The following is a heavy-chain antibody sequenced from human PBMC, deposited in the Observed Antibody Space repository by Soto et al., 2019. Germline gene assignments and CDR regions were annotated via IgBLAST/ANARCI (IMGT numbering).Heavy chain of an antibody. CDR2: INHSGST. V-gene: IGHV4-34*01. CDR3: ASSTVVINY. Sequence: GSLRLSCAVYGGSFSGYYWSWIRQPPGKGLEWIGEINHSGSTNYNPSLKSRVTISVDTSKNQFSLKLSSVTAADTAVYYCASSTVVINYWGQGTLVTVSS. D-gene: IGHD3-22*01. CDR1: GGSFSGYY. J-gene: IGHJ4*02.